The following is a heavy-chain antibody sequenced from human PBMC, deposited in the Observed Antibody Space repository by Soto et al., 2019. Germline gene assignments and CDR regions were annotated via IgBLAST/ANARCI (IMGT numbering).Heavy chain of an antibody. D-gene: IGHD4-17*01. J-gene: IGHJ3*02. V-gene: IGHV4-34*01. CDR1: GGLYSDYY. Sequence: VRLHQWGAGRLKPSETLSLTCAVYGGLYSDYYWSWIRQAPGKGLEWIGEIHHSGATNYNPSHKSLVTFSLDRSKNQFTLNLSSMTAADAGVYYCATDYGDYRNDAFDIWSPGSRVTVAS. CDR2: IHHSGAT. CDR3: ATDYGDYRNDAFDI.